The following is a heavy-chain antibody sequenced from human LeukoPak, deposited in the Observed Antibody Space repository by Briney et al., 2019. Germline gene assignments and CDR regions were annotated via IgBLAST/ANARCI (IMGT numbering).Heavy chain of an antibody. J-gene: IGHJ4*02. CDR1: GGSFSGYY. D-gene: IGHD6-19*01. CDR3: ARRGSIAVAGGHFDY. CDR2: INHSGST. Sequence: SETLSLTCAVYGGSFSGYYWSWIRQPPGKGLEWIGEINHSGSTNYNPSLKSRVTISVDTSKNQRSLKLSSVTAADTAVYYCARRGSIAVAGGHFDYWGQGTLVTVSS. V-gene: IGHV4-34*01.